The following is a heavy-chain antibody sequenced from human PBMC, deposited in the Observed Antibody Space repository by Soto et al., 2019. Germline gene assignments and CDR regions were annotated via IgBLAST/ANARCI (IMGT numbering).Heavy chain of an antibody. CDR3: ASQIVGASN. D-gene: IGHD1-26*01. J-gene: IGHJ4*02. CDR1: GFTFSSYA. CDR2: ISYDGSNK. V-gene: IGHV3-30-3*01. Sequence: GSLRLSCAASGFTFSSYAMHWVRQAPGKGLEWVAVISYDGSNKYYADSVKGRFTISRDNSKNTLYLQMNSLRAEDTAVYYCASQIVGASNWGQGTLVTVSS.